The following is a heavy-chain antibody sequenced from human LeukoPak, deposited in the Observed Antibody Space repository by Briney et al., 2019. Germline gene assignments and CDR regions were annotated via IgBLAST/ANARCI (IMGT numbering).Heavy chain of an antibody. CDR3: ARVKTMIVVVITSAFDI. CDR1: GFTFSSYA. V-gene: IGHV3-30*04. J-gene: IGHJ3*02. CDR2: ISYDGSNK. D-gene: IGHD3-22*01. Sequence: PGGSLRLSCAASGFTFSSYAMHWVRQAPGKGLEWVAVISYDGSNKYYADSVKGRFTISRDNSKNTLYLQMNSLRAEDTAVYYCARVKTMIVVVITSAFDIWGQGTMVTVSS.